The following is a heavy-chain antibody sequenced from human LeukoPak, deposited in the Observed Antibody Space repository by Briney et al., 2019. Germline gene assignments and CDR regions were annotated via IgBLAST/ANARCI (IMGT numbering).Heavy chain of an antibody. J-gene: IGHJ3*02. CDR2: IYYSGST. CDR3: ARDFLRYDYGDSGGAFDI. Sequence: SETLSLTCTVSGGSLSSYYWSWIRQPPGKGLEWIGHIYYSGSTNYNPSLKSRVTISVDTSKNQFSLKLSSVTAADTAVYYCARDFLRYDYGDSGGAFDIWGQGTMVTVSS. V-gene: IGHV4-59*01. D-gene: IGHD4-17*01. CDR1: GGSLSSYY.